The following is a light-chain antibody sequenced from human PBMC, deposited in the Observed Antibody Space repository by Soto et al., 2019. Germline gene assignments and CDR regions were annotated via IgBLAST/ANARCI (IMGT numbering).Light chain of an antibody. J-gene: IGKJ4*01. CDR1: QTINNY. CDR2: AAY. Sequence: DIQMTQSPSSLSASVGDRVTITCRTIQTINNYLNWYQQKPERAPKLLIYAAYNLQSGVPSRFSGSGSGTDFTLAISALQPDDFATYFCQQTYSIPLTFGGGAKVDIK. CDR3: QQTYSIPLT. V-gene: IGKV1-39*01.